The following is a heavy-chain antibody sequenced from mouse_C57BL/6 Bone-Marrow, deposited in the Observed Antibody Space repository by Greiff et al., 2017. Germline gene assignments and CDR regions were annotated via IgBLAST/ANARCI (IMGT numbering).Heavy chain of an antibody. D-gene: IGHD2-4*01. CDR1: GYTFTSYW. CDR2: INPSNGGT. V-gene: IGHV1-53*01. CDR3: ASGESTNDYFLDY. J-gene: IGHJ2*01. Sequence: QVQLQQPGTELVKPGASVKLSCKASGYTFTSYWMHWVKQRPGQGLEWIGNINPSNGGTNYNEKFKSKATLTVDKSSSTAYMQLSGLTSEDSAVYYCASGESTNDYFLDYWGQGTTLTVSS.